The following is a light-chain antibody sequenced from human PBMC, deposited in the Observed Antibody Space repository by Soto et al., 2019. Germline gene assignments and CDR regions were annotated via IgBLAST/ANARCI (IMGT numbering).Light chain of an antibody. Sequence: EIMLTQSPGTLSLSPGERATLSCRASQSVSSTYFAWYQQKSGQAPRLLIYGASSRATGIPDRFSGSGSGTEFSLTINSLQSEDFAVYYCHHYNNWWAFGQGTKVDIK. CDR2: GAS. CDR1: QSVSSTY. J-gene: IGKJ1*01. V-gene: IGKV3-15*01. CDR3: HHYNNWWA.